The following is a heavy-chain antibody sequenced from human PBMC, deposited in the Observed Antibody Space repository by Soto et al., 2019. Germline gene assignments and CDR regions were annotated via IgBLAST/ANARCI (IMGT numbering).Heavy chain of an antibody. CDR1: GYTFTAYA. CDR3: AREYSSSSFGS. CDR2: ISTYNNYT. J-gene: IGHJ4*02. D-gene: IGHD6-6*01. Sequence: ASVKVSCKTSGYTFTAYAVSWVRQAPGQGLEWMGTISTYNNYTNYAQSLQGRLSMTADTSSSTAYMELRSLRADDTAVYYCAREYSSSSFGSWGQGTLVTVSS. V-gene: IGHV1-18*01.